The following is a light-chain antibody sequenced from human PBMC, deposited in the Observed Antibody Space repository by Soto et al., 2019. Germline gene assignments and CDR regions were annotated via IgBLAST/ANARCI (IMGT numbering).Light chain of an antibody. CDR1: SSDVGGYNY. V-gene: IGLV2-14*01. CDR2: DVS. Sequence: QSVLTQPASVSGSPGQSITISCNGTSSDVGGYNYVSWYQQHPGKAPKLMIYDVSNRPSGVSNRFSGSKSGNTASLTISGLQAKEKADYYCSSYTRSSTYVFGPGTTVPVL. J-gene: IGLJ1*01. CDR3: SSYTRSSTYV.